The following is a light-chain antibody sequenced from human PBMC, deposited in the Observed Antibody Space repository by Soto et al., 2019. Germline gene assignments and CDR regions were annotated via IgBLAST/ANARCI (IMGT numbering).Light chain of an antibody. J-gene: IGKJ2*01. Sequence: DIVMTQSPLSLPVTPGEPASISCRSSQSLLHSNGYNYLDWYLQKPGQSPQLLIYLGSNRAAGAPHRLGGSGTGTDFTLKISRVEAEEVGVDYCMQALQTPRTFGQGTKLEFK. CDR3: MQALQTPRT. CDR1: QSLLHSNGYNY. V-gene: IGKV2-28*01. CDR2: LGS.